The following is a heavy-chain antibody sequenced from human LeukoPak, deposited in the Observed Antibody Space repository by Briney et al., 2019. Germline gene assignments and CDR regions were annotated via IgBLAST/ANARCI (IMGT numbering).Heavy chain of an antibody. Sequence: SETLSLTCTVSGGSISSYYWSWIRQPPGKGLEWIGYIYYSGSTNYNPSLKSRVTISVDTSKNQFSLKLSSVTAADTAVYYCASQGGNYFDYWGQGTLVTVSS. D-gene: IGHD3-16*01. V-gene: IGHV4-59*08. CDR2: IYYSGST. J-gene: IGHJ4*02. CDR3: ASQGGNYFDY. CDR1: GGSISSYY.